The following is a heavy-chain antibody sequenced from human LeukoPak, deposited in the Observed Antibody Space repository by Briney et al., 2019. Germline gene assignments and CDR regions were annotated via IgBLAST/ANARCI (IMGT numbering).Heavy chain of an antibody. CDR1: GYTFTSYY. CDR2: INPSGGST. V-gene: IGHV1-46*01. Sequence: ASVKGSCKASGYTFTSYYMHWVRQAPGQGLEWMGIINPSGGSTSYAQKFQGRVTMTRDMSTSTVYMELSSLRSEDTAVYYCARGWYYYDSSGYYCPPDYWGQGTLVTVSS. J-gene: IGHJ4*02. CDR3: ARGWYYYDSSGYYCPPDY. D-gene: IGHD3-22*01.